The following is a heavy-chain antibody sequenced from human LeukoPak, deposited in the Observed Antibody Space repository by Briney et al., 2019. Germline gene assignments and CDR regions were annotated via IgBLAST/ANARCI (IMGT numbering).Heavy chain of an antibody. J-gene: IGHJ4*02. CDR3: ARDLSPVVRASPMGY. CDR1: GFXFTSYG. CDR2: ITYDGYYK. V-gene: IGHV3-30*03. D-gene: IGHD3-10*01. Sequence: GGSLRLSCAASGFXFTSYGIHWVRXAPGKGLEWVALITYDGYYKYYSDSVKGRFTIYSDTSKNTMYLQMNSLRAEDTAVYYCARDLSPVVRASPMGYWGQGTLVTVSS.